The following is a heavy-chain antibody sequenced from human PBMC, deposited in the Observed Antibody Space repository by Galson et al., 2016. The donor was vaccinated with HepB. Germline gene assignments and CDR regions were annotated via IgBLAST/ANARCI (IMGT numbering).Heavy chain of an antibody. J-gene: IGHJ4*02. CDR2: IYGGDDE. D-gene: IGHD6-13*01. CDR3: VYTSYSSSWDSLPCIY. CDR1: GFSLTTSGVG. Sequence: PALVKPTQTLTLTCTFSGFSLTTSGVGVGWIRQSPGKALEWLTLIYGGDDERYNPSLRSRLPITKDTSKNQVVLIMTNMDPLDTATYYCVYTSYSSSWDSLPCIYWGQGTLVTVSS. V-gene: IGHV2-5*02.